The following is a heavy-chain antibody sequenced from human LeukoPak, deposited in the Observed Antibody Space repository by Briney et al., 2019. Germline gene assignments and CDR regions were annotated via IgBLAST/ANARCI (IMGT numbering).Heavy chain of an antibody. CDR3: ARGVGDNYYDSRGYYFDY. J-gene: IGHJ4*02. CDR2: IYSGGST. D-gene: IGHD3-22*01. Sequence: GGSLRLSCAASGFTVSSNYMSWVRQAPGKGLEWVSVIYSGGSTYYADSVKGRFTISRDNSKNTLYLQMNSLRAEDTAVYYCARGVGDNYYDSRGYYFDYWGQGTLVTVSS. CDR1: GFTVSSNY. V-gene: IGHV3-53*01.